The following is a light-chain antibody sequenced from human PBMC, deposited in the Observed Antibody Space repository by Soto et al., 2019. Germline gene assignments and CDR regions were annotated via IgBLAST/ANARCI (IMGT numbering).Light chain of an antibody. CDR1: QTISSW. CDR3: QQYNSYSVT. V-gene: IGKV1-5*01. CDR2: DAS. Sequence: DIQMTQSPSTLSGSVGDRVTITCRASQTISSWLAWYQQKPGKAPKLLIYDASALPRGVPSRFSGSGSGTKFTLTIASLQPDDFATYYCQQYNSYSVTFGQGTRLEIK. J-gene: IGKJ5*01.